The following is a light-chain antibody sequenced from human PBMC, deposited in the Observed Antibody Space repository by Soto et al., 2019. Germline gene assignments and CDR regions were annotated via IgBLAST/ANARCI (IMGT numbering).Light chain of an antibody. Sequence: DIQMTQSPSTLSASVGDRVTITCRASQSISSWLAWYQQRPGKPPKLLIHKASSLESGVPSRFSGSGSGTEFTLTISSLQPDDFATYYCQQYNSYSWTFGQGTKVEIK. V-gene: IGKV1-5*03. J-gene: IGKJ1*01. CDR2: KAS. CDR3: QQYNSYSWT. CDR1: QSISSW.